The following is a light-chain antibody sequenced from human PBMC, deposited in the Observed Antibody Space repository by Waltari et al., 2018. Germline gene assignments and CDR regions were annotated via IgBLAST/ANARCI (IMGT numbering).Light chain of an antibody. V-gene: IGKV4-1*01. CDR2: WAS. CDR1: QSVLHSSNNKNY. CDR3: QQYDELPLT. Sequence: DIVMTQSPASLAVSLGERATINCKSSQSVLHSSNNKNYLAWYQQKPGQPPYLLIYWASTRESGVPDRFSGSGSGTDFTLTISGLQAEDVAVYYCQQYDELPLTFGGGTKVEIK. J-gene: IGKJ4*01.